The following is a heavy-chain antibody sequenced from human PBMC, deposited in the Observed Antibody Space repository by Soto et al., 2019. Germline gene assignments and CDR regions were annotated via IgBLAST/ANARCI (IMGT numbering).Heavy chain of an antibody. CDR2: IKQDGSEK. Sequence: GGSLRLSCAASGFTFSSYWMSWVRQAPGKGLEWVANIKQDGSEKYYVDSVKGRFTISRDNAKNSLYLQMNSLRAEDTAVYYCARNTVKDYGDYHYHYYYMDVWGKGTTVTVSS. V-gene: IGHV3-7*01. D-gene: IGHD4-17*01. CDR3: ARNTVKDYGDYHYHYYYMDV. CDR1: GFTFSSYW. J-gene: IGHJ6*03.